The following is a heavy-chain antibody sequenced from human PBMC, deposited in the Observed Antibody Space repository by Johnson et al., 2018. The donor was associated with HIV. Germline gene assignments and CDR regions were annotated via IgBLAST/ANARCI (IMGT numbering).Heavy chain of an antibody. CDR1: GLTFSSYG. Sequence: VQLVESGGGVVQPGRSLRLSCAASGLTFSSYGMHWVRQAPGKGLEWVAVISYDGTNQYHADSVKGRFTISRDNSKNTLYLQMNSLRAEDTALYYCAKSTQATIARESGPYGAFDIWGQGTMVTVSS. CDR3: AKSTQATIARESGPYGAFDI. J-gene: IGHJ3*02. V-gene: IGHV3-30*18. CDR2: ISYDGTNQ. D-gene: IGHD3-10*01.